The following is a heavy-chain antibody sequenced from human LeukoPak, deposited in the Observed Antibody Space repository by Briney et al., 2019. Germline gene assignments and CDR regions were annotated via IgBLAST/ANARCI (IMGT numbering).Heavy chain of an antibody. Sequence: GGSLRLSCAASGFTFSNYWMHWVRQAPGKGLVWVSRISSDESITSYADTVKGRFTISRDNAKNTLFLQMNGLRAEDTAVYYCARDLAGHYYGSGSSFDYWGQGTLVTVS. J-gene: IGHJ4*02. CDR1: GFTFSNYW. D-gene: IGHD3-10*01. V-gene: IGHV3-74*01. CDR3: ARDLAGHYYGSGSSFDY. CDR2: ISSDESIT.